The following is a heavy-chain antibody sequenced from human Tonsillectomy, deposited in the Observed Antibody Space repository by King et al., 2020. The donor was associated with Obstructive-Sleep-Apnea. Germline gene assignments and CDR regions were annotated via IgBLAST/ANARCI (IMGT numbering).Heavy chain of an antibody. Sequence: VQLVESGGGVVQPGRSLRLSCAASGFSLTTYAIHWVRQAPGKGLEWVAFISYDGSNKYYADSVKGRFTISRDKARNTVYLQMTSLRVEDTAVYYCAGETYQEGYCSGGNCYYLDYWGQGALVTVSS. CDR3: AGETYQEGYCSGGNCYYLDY. CDR1: GFSLTTYA. V-gene: IGHV3-30-3*01. J-gene: IGHJ4*02. CDR2: ISYDGSNK. D-gene: IGHD2-15*01.